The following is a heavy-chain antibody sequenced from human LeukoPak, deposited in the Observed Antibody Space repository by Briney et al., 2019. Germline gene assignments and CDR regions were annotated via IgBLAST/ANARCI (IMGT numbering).Heavy chain of an antibody. CDR3: ARGRAVAANSPFDY. Sequence: SETLSLTCAVYGGSFSGYYWSWIRQPPGKGLEWIGEINHSGSTNYNPSLKSRVTTSVGTSKNQFSLKLSSVTAADTAVYYCARGRAVAANSPFDYWGQGTLVTVSS. CDR1: GGSFSGYY. CDR2: INHSGST. D-gene: IGHD6-19*01. J-gene: IGHJ4*02. V-gene: IGHV4-34*01.